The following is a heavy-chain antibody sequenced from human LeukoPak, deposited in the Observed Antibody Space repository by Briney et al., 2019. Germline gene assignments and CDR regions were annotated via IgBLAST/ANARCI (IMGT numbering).Heavy chain of an antibody. Sequence: GGSLRLSCAASGFTVSSNYMSWVRQAPGKGLEWVSVIYSGGSTYYADSVKGRFTISRDNSKNTLYLQMNSLRAKDTAVYYCARDPHRSKGGLGELWNWGQGTLVTVSS. CDR1: GFTVSSNY. V-gene: IGHV3-53*01. CDR3: ARDPHRSKGGLGELWN. J-gene: IGHJ4*02. D-gene: IGHD3-10*01. CDR2: IYSGGST.